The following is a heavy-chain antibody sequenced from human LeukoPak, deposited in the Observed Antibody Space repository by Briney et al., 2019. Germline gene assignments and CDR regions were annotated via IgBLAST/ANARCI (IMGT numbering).Heavy chain of an antibody. CDR3: AREIVAGRGYYFYYMDV. CDR2: ISAHNGDT. J-gene: IGHJ6*03. V-gene: IGHV1-18*01. Sequence: ASVKVSCKASGYTFTSNGIYWVRQAPGQGLEWMGWISAHNGDTNYAQKFQGRVTMTADTSTSTAYMELRSLRSEDTAVYYCAREIVAGRGYYFYYMDVWGSGTTVTVSS. CDR1: GYTFTSNG. D-gene: IGHD3-22*01.